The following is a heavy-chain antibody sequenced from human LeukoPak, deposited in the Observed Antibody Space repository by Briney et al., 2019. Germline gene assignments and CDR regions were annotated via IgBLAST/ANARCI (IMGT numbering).Heavy chain of an antibody. V-gene: IGHV1-2*02. Sequence: ASVKVSCKASGYTFTGYYMHWVRQAPGQGLEWMGWINPNSGGTNYAQKFQGRVTMTRDTSISTAYMELSSLRSEDTAVFYCARVPETYFYDSSGITGWFDPWGQGTLVTVSS. CDR2: INPNSGGT. D-gene: IGHD3-22*01. CDR3: ARVPETYFYDSSGITGWFDP. J-gene: IGHJ5*02. CDR1: GYTFTGYY.